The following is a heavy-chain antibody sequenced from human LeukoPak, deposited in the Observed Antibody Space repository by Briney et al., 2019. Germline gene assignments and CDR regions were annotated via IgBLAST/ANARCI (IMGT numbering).Heavy chain of an antibody. V-gene: IGHV4-59*08. CDR3: ARLAAAGTLYYGMDV. Sequence: KPSETLSLTCTVSGGSISSYYWSWIRQPPGKGLEWIGYIYYSGSTNYNPSLKSRVTISVDTSENQFSLKLSSVTAADTAVYYCARLAAAGTLYYGMDVWGQGTTVTVSS. CDR2: IYYSGST. CDR1: GGSISSYY. J-gene: IGHJ6*02. D-gene: IGHD6-13*01.